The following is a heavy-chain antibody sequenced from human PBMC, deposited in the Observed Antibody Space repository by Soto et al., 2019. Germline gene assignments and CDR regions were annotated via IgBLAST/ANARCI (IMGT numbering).Heavy chain of an antibody. CDR1: GYSFTSYW. Sequence: PGESLKISCKGSGYSFTSYWIGWVRQMPGKGLEWMGIIYPGDSHTRYSPSFQGQVTISADKSINTAYLQWSSLKASDTAIYYCARRGVQDAFDIWRQRTMVTVSS. D-gene: IGHD1-1*01. J-gene: IGHJ3*02. CDR3: ARRGVQDAFDI. V-gene: IGHV5-51*01. CDR2: IYPGDSHT.